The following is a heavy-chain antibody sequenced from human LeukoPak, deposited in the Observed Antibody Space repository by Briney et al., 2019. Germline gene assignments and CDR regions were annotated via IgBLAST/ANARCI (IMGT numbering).Heavy chain of an antibody. CDR3: ARDRSYYYMDV. CDR1: GFTFDDYG. Sequence: GSLRLSCAASGFTFDDYGMSWVRQAPGKGLEWVSAINWNGGSTGYADSVKGRFTISRGNAKNSLYLQMNSLRAEDTALYYCARDRSYYYMDVWGKGTTVTVSS. CDR2: INWNGGST. J-gene: IGHJ6*03. V-gene: IGHV3-20*04.